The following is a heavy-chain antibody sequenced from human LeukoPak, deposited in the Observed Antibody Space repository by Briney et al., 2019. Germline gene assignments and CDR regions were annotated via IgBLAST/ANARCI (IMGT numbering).Heavy chain of an antibody. J-gene: IGHJ4*02. CDR3: TRWGSWPYDY. D-gene: IGHD3-16*01. Sequence: SETLSLTCAVSGGSITYHSWTWIRQSPGQGLVWIGEINHTGSTNYNPSLQSRVTMSVDTSKNQFSLKLSEVTAADTAVYFCTRWGSWPYDYWGQGTLVTVSS. CDR1: GGSITYHS. V-gene: IGHV4-34*01. CDR2: INHTGST.